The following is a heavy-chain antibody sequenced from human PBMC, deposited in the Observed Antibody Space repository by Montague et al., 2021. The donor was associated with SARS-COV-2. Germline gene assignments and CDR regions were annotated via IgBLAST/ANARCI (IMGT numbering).Heavy chain of an antibody. Sequence: SLRLSCAASGFTFSSYAMHWVRQAPGKGLEWVAVISYDGSNKYYADSVKGRFTISRDNSKNTLYLQMNSLRAEDTAVYYCARESSGYDILTGYYNSGYFDYWGQGTLVTVSS. CDR3: ARESSGYDILTGYYNSGYFDY. J-gene: IGHJ4*02. D-gene: IGHD3-9*01. CDR2: ISYDGSNK. CDR1: GFTFSSYA. V-gene: IGHV3-30-3*01.